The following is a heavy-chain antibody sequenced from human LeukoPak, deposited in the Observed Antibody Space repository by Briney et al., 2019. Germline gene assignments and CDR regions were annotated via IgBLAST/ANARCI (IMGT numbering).Heavy chain of an antibody. J-gene: IGHJ4*02. CDR1: GYTLTELS. V-gene: IGHV1-24*01. CDR3: ATDSLITFGGVIAV. D-gene: IGHD3-16*02. CDR2: FDPEDGET. Sequence: ASVKVSCKVSGYTLTELSMHWVRQAPGKGLEWMGGFDPEDGETIYAQKFQGRVTMTEDTSTDTAYMELSSLRSEDTAVYYCATDSLITFGGVIAVWGQGTLSPSPQ.